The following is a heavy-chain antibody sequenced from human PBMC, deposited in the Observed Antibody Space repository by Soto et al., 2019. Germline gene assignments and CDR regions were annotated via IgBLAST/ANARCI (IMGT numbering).Heavy chain of an antibody. Sequence: SETLSLTCAVSGGSISSGGYSWSWIRQPPGKGLEWIGYIYHSGSTNYNPSLKSRVTISVDKSKNQFSLKLSSVTAADTAVYYCARVPSPWGQGTLVTVSS. CDR3: ARVPSP. CDR2: IYHSGST. CDR1: GGSISSGGYS. V-gene: IGHV4-30-2*01. J-gene: IGHJ5*02.